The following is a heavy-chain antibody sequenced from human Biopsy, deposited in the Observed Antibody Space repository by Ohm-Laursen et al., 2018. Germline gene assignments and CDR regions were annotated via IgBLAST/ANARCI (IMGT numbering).Heavy chain of an antibody. D-gene: IGHD2/OR15-2a*01. Sequence: GTLSLTCTVSGESMGTYYWSWIRQPPGKVMEWIASIYYSGTTYKNPSLKSRVTISVDTSQGLLSLDLSSVTAADTAVYYCARVFCTSTTCYGLLDNWGQGTVVTVSS. J-gene: IGHJ4*02. CDR2: IYYSGTT. CDR1: GESMGTYY. CDR3: ARVFCTSTTCYGLLDN. V-gene: IGHV4-59*01.